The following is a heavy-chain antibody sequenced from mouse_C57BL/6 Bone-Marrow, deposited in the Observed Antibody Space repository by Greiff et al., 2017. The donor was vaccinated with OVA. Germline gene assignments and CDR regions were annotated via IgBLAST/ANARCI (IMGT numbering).Heavy chain of an antibody. CDR1: GFTFSDYY. D-gene: IGHD3-2*02. V-gene: IGHV5-16*01. CDR2: INYDGSST. J-gene: IGHJ3*01. Sequence: EVKVVESEGGLVQPGSSMKLSCTASGFTFSDYYMAWVRQVPEKGLEWVANINYDGSSTYYLDSLKSRFIISRDNAKNILYLQMSSLKSEDTATYYCASLDSSGLAWFAYWGQGTLVTVSA. CDR3: ASLDSSGLAWFAY.